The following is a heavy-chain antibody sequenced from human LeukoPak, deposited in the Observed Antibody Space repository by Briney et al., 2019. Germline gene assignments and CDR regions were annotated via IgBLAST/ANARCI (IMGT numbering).Heavy chain of an antibody. V-gene: IGHV3-74*01. CDR2: INRDGGST. D-gene: IGHD4-17*01. J-gene: IGHJ4*02. CDR1: GFTFSNYW. CDR3: AKGGATVIDY. Sequence: GGSLRLSCAASGFTFSNYWMHWVRQAPGKGLVWVSRINRDGGSTTSADSVKGRFTISRDNAKNTLYLQMNSLRAEDTAVYYCAKGGATVIDYWGQGTLVTVSS.